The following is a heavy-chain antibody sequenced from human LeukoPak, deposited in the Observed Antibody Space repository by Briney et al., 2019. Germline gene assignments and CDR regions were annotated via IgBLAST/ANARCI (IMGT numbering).Heavy chain of an antibody. CDR1: GFSFSTYA. D-gene: IGHD3-16*02. CDR3: AKALEQETVIALDS. V-gene: IGHV3-23*01. J-gene: IGHJ4*02. Sequence: PGGSLRLSSAASGFSFSTYAMSWVRRAPRKGLEWVSAISRRGGSTYYSDSVKGRFTISRDNSKNTLYLQMNSLRAEDTSIYFCAKALEQETVIALDSWGQGTLVTVSS. CDR2: ISRRGGST.